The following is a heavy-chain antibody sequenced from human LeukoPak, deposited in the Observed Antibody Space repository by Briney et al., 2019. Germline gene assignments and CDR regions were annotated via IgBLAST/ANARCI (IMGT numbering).Heavy chain of an antibody. J-gene: IGHJ4*02. V-gene: IGHV3-49*04. CDR1: GFPLGEYA. Sequence: GGSLRLSCTTSGFPLGEYAMNWVRQAPGKGLEWVGIIKSKLYGGTPEYAASVKGRFIISRDDSKNIAHLQMDSLETADTAVYYCTRDYYRGDPSGGFDYWGQGTLVTVSS. D-gene: IGHD3-10*01. CDR2: IKSKLYGGTP. CDR3: TRDYYRGDPSGGFDY.